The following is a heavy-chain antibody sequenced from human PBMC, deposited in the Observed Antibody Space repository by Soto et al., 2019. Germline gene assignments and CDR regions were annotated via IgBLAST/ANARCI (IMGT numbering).Heavy chain of an antibody. CDR3: AKFTLHTSFFVVCGSHESWFYL. CDR2: INHSGST. J-gene: IGHJ5*02. D-gene: IGHD3-3*01. CDR1: GWSFSGYY. Sequence: SETLSLTCAVYGWSFSGYYWSWIRQPPGKGLEWIGEINHSGSTNYNPSLKSRVTISVDTSKNQFSLKLSSVTAADTAVYYCAKFTLHTSFFVVCGSHESWFYLCGQGTLVIVSS. V-gene: IGHV4-34*01.